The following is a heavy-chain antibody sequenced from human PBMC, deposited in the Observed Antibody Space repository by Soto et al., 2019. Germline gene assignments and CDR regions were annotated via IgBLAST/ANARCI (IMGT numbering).Heavy chain of an antibody. CDR1: GFTFSSYA. CDR3: AKDVQHYSSGSLDF. Sequence: EVQVLESGGGLVQPGGSQRLSCAASGFTFSSYAMGWVRQAPGKGLEWVSGMRDSGGSTYYADSVTGRFTISRENSKNTRYLQMNILRAEDAAVYYCAKDVQHYSSGSLDFWGQGTLVTVSS. D-gene: IGHD6-19*01. J-gene: IGHJ4*02. CDR2: MRDSGGST. V-gene: IGHV3-23*01.